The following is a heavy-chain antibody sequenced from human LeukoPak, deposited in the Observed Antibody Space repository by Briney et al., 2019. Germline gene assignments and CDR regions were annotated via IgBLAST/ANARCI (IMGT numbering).Heavy chain of an antibody. CDR3: ARTTEGGYTYDYFYYYYMDV. CDR2: IYYSGST. CDR1: GGSISSYY. D-gene: IGHD5-18*01. V-gene: IGHV4-59*01. J-gene: IGHJ6*03. Sequence: SETLSLTCTVSGGSISSYYWSWIRQPPGKGLEWIGYIYYSGSTDYNPSLKSRVTISVDTSKNQFSLKLSSVTAADTAVYYCARTTEGGYTYDYFYYYYMDVWGKGTTVTISS.